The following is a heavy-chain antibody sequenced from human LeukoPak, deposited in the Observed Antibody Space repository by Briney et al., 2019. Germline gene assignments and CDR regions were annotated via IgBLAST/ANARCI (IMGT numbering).Heavy chain of an antibody. CDR3: ASVLLWFGELGWFDP. CDR1: GGTFSSYA. D-gene: IGHD3-10*01. J-gene: IGHJ5*02. V-gene: IGHV1-69*05. Sequence: ASVKVSCKASGGTFSSYAISWVRQAPGRGLEWMGGIIPIFGTANYAQKFQGRVTITTDESTSTAYMELSSLRSEDTAVYYCASVLLWFGELGWFDPWGQGTLVTVSS. CDR2: IIPIFGTA.